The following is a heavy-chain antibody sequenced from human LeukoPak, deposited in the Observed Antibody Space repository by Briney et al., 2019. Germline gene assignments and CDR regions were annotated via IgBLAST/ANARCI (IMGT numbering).Heavy chain of an antibody. D-gene: IGHD4-17*01. CDR3: ARVGTTVTYNWFDP. CDR1: GYTFTSYD. Sequence: ASVKVSCKASGYTFTSYDINWVRQATGQGLEWMGWMNPNSGNTGYAQKFQGRVTMTRNTSISTAYMALSSLRSEDTAVYYCARVGTTVTYNWFDPWGQGTLVTVSS. CDR2: MNPNSGNT. V-gene: IGHV1-8*01. J-gene: IGHJ5*02.